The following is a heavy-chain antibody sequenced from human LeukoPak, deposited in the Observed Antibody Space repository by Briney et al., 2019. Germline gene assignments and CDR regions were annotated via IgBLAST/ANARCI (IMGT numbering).Heavy chain of an antibody. Sequence: SETLSLTCTVSGGSISSTSYYWGWIRQPPGKGLEWIGSIYYGGSTYYNPSLKSRVTISVDTSKNQFSLKLNSVTAADTAVYYCARGDCSGGICDSDSAFDIWGQGTMVTVSS. CDR1: GGSISSTSYY. CDR3: ARGDCSGGICDSDSAFDI. CDR2: IYYGGST. J-gene: IGHJ3*02. D-gene: IGHD2-15*01. V-gene: IGHV4-39*01.